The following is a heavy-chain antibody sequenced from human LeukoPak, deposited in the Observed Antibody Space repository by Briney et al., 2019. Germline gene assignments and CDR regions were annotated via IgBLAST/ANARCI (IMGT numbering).Heavy chain of an antibody. CDR2: XNPSGGST. D-gene: IGHD5-18*01. Sequence: YTFTSXYXXXXXXAXXXXVXXXXXXNPSGGSTSYAQKFQGRVTMTRDTSTSTVYMELSSLRSEDTAVYYCASKSISGYSYGLNYWGQGTLVTVSS. V-gene: IGHV1-46*01. CDR3: ASKSISGYSYGLNY. J-gene: IGHJ4*02. CDR1: YTFTSXY.